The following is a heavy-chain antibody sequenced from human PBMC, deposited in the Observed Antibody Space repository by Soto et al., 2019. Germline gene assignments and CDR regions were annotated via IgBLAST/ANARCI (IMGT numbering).Heavy chain of an antibody. D-gene: IGHD2-21*02. CDR3: ARGPFPLTVLYGGNSDGAFDI. CDR2: ISSSGSTI. Sequence: GGSLRLSCAASGFTFGDYYMSWIRQAPGKGLEWVSYISSSGSTIYYADSVKGRFTISRDNAKNSLYLQMNSLRAEDTAVYYCARGPFPLTVLYGGNSDGAFDIWGQGTMVTVSS. CDR1: GFTFGDYY. V-gene: IGHV3-11*01. J-gene: IGHJ3*02.